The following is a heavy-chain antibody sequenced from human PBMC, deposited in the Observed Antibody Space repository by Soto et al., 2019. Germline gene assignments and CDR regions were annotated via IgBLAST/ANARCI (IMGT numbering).Heavy chain of an antibody. CDR3: ARDLVPAAISFYGMDV. V-gene: IGHV1-2*02. Sequence: ASVKVSCKASGYTFTDYYIHWVRQAPGQGLEWMGWINPNSGATNYAQKFQGRVTMTRDTSISTAYMELSRLRSDDTAVYYCARDLVPAAISFYGMDVWSQGTTVTVSS. J-gene: IGHJ6*02. CDR1: GYTFTDYY. D-gene: IGHD2-2*01. CDR2: INPNSGAT.